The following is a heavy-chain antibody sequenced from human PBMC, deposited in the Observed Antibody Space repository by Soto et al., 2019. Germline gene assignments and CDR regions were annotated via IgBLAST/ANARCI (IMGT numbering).Heavy chain of an antibody. V-gene: IGHV3-33*01. Sequence: QVQLVESGGGVVQPGRSLRLSCAASGFTFSSYGMHWVLQAPGKGLEWVAVIWYDGSNKYYADSVKGRFTISRDNSKNTLYLQMNSMRAEDTAVYYCAILKVRGVSDAVDIWGQGTMVTVSS. D-gene: IGHD3-10*01. J-gene: IGHJ3*02. CDR2: IWYDGSNK. CDR1: GFTFSSYG. CDR3: AILKVRGVSDAVDI.